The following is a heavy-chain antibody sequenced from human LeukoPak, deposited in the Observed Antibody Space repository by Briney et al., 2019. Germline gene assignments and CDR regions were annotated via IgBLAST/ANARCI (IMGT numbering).Heavy chain of an antibody. CDR1: GFTFTTYA. Sequence: GGSLRLSCAVSGFTFTTYAMNWVRQAPGKGLEWVSVISASGDDTKNADSVKGRFTISRDNSKKILHLQMNSLRAEDTAVYYCTKARGGYCDHGCSSRVLDKWGQGTLVTVSS. CDR2: ISASGDDT. D-gene: IGHD2-15*01. J-gene: IGHJ4*02. CDR3: TKARGGYCDHGCSSRVLDK. V-gene: IGHV3-23*01.